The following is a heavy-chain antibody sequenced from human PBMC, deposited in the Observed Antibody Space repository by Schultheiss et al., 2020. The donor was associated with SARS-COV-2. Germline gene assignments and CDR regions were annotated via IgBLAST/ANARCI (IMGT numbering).Heavy chain of an antibody. D-gene: IGHD3-10*01. CDR3: ASGYGSGSYYNWFDP. CDR2: IYYSGST. V-gene: IGHV4-39*01. J-gene: IGHJ5*02. CDR1: GGSISSSSYY. Sequence: SQTLSLTCTVSGGSISSSSYYWGWIRQPPGKGLEWIGSIYYSGSTYYNPSLKSRVTISVDTSKNQFSLKLSSVTAADTAVYYCASGYGSGSYYNWFDPWGQGTLVTVSS.